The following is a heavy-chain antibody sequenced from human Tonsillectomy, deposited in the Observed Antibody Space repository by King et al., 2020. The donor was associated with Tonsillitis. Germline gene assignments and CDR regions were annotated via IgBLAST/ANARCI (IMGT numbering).Heavy chain of an antibody. V-gene: IGHV4-4*07. CDR3: ARDRCSGGSGYSDY. CDR1: GGSISTYY. Sequence: QVQLQESGPGLVKPSETLSLTCTVSGGSISTYYWSWIRQPAGKGLEWIGRINTSRSTNYNLSLKSRVTMSVDTSKNKFSLKLSPVTAADTAVYYCARDRCSGGSGYSDYWGQGTLVTVSS. D-gene: IGHD2-15*01. CDR2: INTSRST. J-gene: IGHJ4*02.